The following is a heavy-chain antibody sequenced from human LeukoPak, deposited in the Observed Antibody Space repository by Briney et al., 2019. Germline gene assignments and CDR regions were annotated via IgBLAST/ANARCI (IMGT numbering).Heavy chain of an antibody. CDR3: TRDIIITSLFDC. Sequence: GGALRLSCSASGFPFGDYAMGWVRQAPGKGLEGVGFIRCNAYGVPAEYAASVTGRFTISRDDSKSIPSLQMPSLKTEHTAVYYCTRDIIITSLFDCWGQGTLVTVSS. J-gene: IGHJ4*02. D-gene: IGHD3-10*01. CDR2: IRCNAYGVPA. V-gene: IGHV3-49*04. CDR1: GFPFGDYA.